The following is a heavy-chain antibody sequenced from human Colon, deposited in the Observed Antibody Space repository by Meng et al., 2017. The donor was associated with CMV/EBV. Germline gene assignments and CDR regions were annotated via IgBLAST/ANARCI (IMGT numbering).Heavy chain of an antibody. CDR1: GDTLIDFS. CDR3: ATELSRGGY. J-gene: IGHJ4*02. V-gene: IGHV1-18*01. Sequence: QVYLVQSGTEVKKPGAAVKVSCKATGDTLIDFSISWVRQAPGQGLEWMGWISAYNGNTNYAPEFQGRVTLTTDTSTTTDTSTTTVYMELRSLRSDDTAIYYCATELSRGGYWGQGTLVTVSS. CDR2: ISAYNGNT.